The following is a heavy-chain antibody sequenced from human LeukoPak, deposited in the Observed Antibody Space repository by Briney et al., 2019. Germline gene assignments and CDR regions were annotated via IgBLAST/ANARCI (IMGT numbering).Heavy chain of an antibody. Sequence: SETLSLTCTVSGGSISRYYWSWIRQPPGKGLEWIGYIYFSGATNYNPSLKSRVTISVDTSKNQFSLKLSSVTAAGTAVYYCAREDPQTTVPEGLDVWGQGTTVIVSS. D-gene: IGHD4-17*01. CDR2: IYFSGAT. J-gene: IGHJ6*02. V-gene: IGHV4-59*01. CDR3: AREDPQTTVPEGLDV. CDR1: GGSISRYY.